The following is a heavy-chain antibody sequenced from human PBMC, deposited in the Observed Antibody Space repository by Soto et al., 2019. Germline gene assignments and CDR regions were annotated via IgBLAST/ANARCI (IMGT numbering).Heavy chain of an antibody. CDR1: GFTFSNYA. CDR3: AKSTIAPHYYYYGLDV. D-gene: IGHD6-6*01. Sequence: ESGGGLVQPGGSLRLSCAASGFTFSNYALTWVRQAPGKGLEWVSVISSRGGSVYYADSVKGRFTISRDNSKNTLYLQMNRLRAEDTAVYYCAKSTIAPHYYYYGLDVWGQGTTVTVSS. J-gene: IGHJ6*02. CDR2: ISSRGGSV. V-gene: IGHV3-23*01.